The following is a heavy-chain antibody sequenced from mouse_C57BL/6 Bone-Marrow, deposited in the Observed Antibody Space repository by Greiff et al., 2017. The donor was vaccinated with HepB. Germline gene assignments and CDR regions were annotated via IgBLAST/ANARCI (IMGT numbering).Heavy chain of an antibody. J-gene: IGHJ2*01. CDR3: AREGFTTVVAYYFDY. CDR1: GYTFTDYY. CDR2: INPYNGGT. D-gene: IGHD1-1*01. V-gene: IGHV1-19*01. Sequence: VQLKESGPVLVKPGASAKMSCKASGYTFTDYYMNWVKQSHGKSLEWIGVINPYNGGTSYNQKFKGKATLTVDKSSSTAYMELNSLTSEDSAVYYCAREGFTTVVAYYFDYWGQGTTLTVAS.